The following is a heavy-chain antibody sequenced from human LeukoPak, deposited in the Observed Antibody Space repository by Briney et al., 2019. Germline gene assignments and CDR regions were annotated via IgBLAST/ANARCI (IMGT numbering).Heavy chain of an antibody. D-gene: IGHD1-1*01. CDR2: ISGSGRST. J-gene: IGHJ5*01. Sequence: PGGSLRLSCAASGFTFSSYGMHWVRQAPGKGLEWVSAISGSGRSTYSADSVRGRFTTSRDNSKNILYLQMNNLRGEDTAVYYCAKAGARGNVNWFDSWGQGTLVTVSS. V-gene: IGHV3-23*01. CDR1: GFTFSSYG. CDR3: AKAGARGNVNWFDS.